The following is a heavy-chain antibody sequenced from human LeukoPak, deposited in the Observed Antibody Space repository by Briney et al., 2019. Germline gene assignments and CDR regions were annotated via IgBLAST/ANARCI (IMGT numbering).Heavy chain of an antibody. D-gene: IGHD6-6*01. V-gene: IGHV1-18*01. CDR1: GYTFTSYG. CDR2: ISAYNGNT. Sequence: ASVKVSCKASGYTFTSYGISWVRQAPGQGLEWMGWISAYNGNTNYTQKLQGRVTMTTDTSTSTAYMELRSLRSDDTAVYCCARGPPRYSSSSSWFDPWGQGTLVTVSS. CDR3: ARGPPRYSSSSSWFDP. J-gene: IGHJ5*02.